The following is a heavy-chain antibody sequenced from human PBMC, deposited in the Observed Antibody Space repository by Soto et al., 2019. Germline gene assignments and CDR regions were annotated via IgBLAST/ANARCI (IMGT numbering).Heavy chain of an antibody. CDR3: AKAVSESIRYFDY. Sequence: GGSLRLSCAASGFTFSSYAMHWVRQAPGKGLEWVSLITGSGVTTYYADSVKGRFTVSRDNSKNTLYLQMNSLGAEDTAVYYCAKAVSESIRYFDYWGQGTLVTASA. D-gene: IGHD1-26*01. CDR1: GFTFSSYA. V-gene: IGHV3-23*01. J-gene: IGHJ4*02. CDR2: ITGSGVTT.